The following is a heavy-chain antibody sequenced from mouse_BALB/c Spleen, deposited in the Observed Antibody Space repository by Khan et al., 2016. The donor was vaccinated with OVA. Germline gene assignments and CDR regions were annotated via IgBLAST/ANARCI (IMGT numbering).Heavy chain of an antibody. CDR1: GYSITSGYG. D-gene: IGHD1-2*01. CDR2: ISYSGST. V-gene: IGHV3-2*02. CDR3: ARTARIKY. Sequence: VQLKESGPGLVKPSQSLSLTCTVTGYSITSGYGWNWIRQFPGNKLEWMGYISYSGSTNYNQSLKSRISITRDTSKNQFFLQLNSVTTEDTATYYCARTARIKYWGHGTTLTVSS. J-gene: IGHJ2*01.